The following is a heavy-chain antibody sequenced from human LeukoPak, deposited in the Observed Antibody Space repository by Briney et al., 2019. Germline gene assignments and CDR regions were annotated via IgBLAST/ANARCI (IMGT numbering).Heavy chain of an antibody. CDR2: INHSGST. V-gene: IGHV4-34*01. Sequence: SETLSLTCAVYGGSFSGYYWSWIRQPPGKGLEWIGEINHSGSTNYNPSLKSRVTISVDTSKNQFSLKLSSVTVADTAVYYCARGTPRSGTRNAFDIWGQGTMVTVSS. CDR3: ARGTPRSGTRNAFDI. J-gene: IGHJ3*02. CDR1: GGSFSGYY. D-gene: IGHD1/OR15-1a*01.